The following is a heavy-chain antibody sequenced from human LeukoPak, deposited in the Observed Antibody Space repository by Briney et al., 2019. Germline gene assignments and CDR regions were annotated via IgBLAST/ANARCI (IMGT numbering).Heavy chain of an antibody. CDR1: GGTFSSYA. CDR3: ALDGGYDILTGYYFSFDY. CDR2: IIPIFGTA. Sequence: SVKVSCKASGGTFSSYAISWVRQAPGQGLEWMGGIIPIFGTANYAQKFQGRVTITADKSTSTAYMELSSLRSEDTAVYYCALDGGYDILTGYYFSFDYWGRGTLVTVSS. J-gene: IGHJ4*02. V-gene: IGHV1-69*06. D-gene: IGHD3-9*01.